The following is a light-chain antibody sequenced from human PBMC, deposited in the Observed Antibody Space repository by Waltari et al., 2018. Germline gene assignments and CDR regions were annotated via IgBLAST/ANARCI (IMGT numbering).Light chain of an antibody. Sequence: AIRMTQSPSSFSASTGDRVTITCRASQAIVSYLAWYRQKPGRVPKLLISAASTLQSGVPSRFTGSGSGTDFTLTINCLQSEDFATYYCQQYYDYPRTFGQGTKVEVK. CDR3: QQYYDYPRT. CDR2: AAS. J-gene: IGKJ1*01. CDR1: QAIVSY. V-gene: IGKV1-8*01.